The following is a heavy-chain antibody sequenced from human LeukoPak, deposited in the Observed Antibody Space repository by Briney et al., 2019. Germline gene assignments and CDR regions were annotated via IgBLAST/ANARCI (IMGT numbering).Heavy chain of an antibody. CDR2: IYYSGST. Sequence: SETLSLTCTVSGGSISSSAYHWSWIRQPPGKGLEWIGTIYYSGSTYYNLSLKSRVTMSVDTSKNQFSLKLSSVTAADTAVYYCARLWSTYCNGGSCPHQPNYWGQGTLVTVPS. D-gene: IGHD2-15*01. CDR3: ARLWSTYCNGGSCPHQPNY. J-gene: IGHJ4*02. CDR1: GGSISSSAYH. V-gene: IGHV4-39*01.